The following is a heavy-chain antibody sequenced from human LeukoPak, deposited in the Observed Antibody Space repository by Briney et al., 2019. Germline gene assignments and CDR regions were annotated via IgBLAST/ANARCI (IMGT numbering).Heavy chain of an antibody. CDR2: IRYDGSNK. D-gene: IGHD3-10*01. V-gene: IGHV3-30*02. Sequence: GGSLRLSCAASGFTFRDYNMNWVRQAPGKGLEWVAFIRYDGSNKYYADSVKGRFTISRDNSKNTLYLQMNSLRAEDTAVYYCAKGIIAPPYYFDYWGQGTLVTVSS. CDR3: AKGIIAPPYYFDY. CDR1: GFTFRDYN. J-gene: IGHJ4*02.